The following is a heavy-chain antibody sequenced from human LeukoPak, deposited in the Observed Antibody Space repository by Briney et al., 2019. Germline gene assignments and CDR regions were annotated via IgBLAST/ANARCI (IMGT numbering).Heavy chain of an antibody. CDR3: ARQPYSSGSYFDY. Sequence: SETRSLTCTVSGGSISSSSYYWGWIRQPPGKGLEWIGSIYYSGSTYYNPSLKSRVTISVDTSKNQFSLKLSSVTAADTAVYYCARQPYSSGSYFDYWGQGTLVTVSS. V-gene: IGHV4-39*01. CDR2: IYYSGST. J-gene: IGHJ4*02. D-gene: IGHD6-19*01. CDR1: GGSISSSSYY.